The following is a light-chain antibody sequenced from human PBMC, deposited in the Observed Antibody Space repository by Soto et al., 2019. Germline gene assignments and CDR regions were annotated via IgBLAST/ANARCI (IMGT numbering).Light chain of an antibody. J-gene: IGLJ3*02. V-gene: IGLV2-8*01. CDR1: SSDVGTHGY. CDR3: MCYAGGNTWV. Sequence: QSALTQPPSASGSPGQSVTISCTGTSSDVGTHGYVSWYQQHAGKAPKLVIYDVTKRPSGVPDRFSGSKSGNTASLTVSGLQAEDEADYYCMCYAGGNTWVFGGGTQLTVL. CDR2: DVT.